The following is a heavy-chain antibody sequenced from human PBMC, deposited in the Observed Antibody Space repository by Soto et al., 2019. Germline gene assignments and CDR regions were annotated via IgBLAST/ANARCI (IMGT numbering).Heavy chain of an antibody. D-gene: IGHD3-3*01. CDR2: FDPEDGET. V-gene: IGHV1-24*01. CDR3: ATVGITIFGVVTIPRGNWFGP. J-gene: IGHJ5*02. Sequence: ASVKVSCKVSGYTLTELSMHWVRQAPGKGLEWMGGFDPEDGETIYAQKFQGRVTMTEDTSTDTAYMELSSLRSEDTAVYYCATVGITIFGVVTIPRGNWFGPWCQGTLVTVSS. CDR1: GYTLTELS.